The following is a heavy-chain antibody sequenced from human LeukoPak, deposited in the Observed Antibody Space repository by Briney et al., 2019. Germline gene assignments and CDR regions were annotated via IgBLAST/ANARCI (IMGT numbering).Heavy chain of an antibody. Sequence: SETLSLTCTVSGGSISSSSYYWGWIRQPPGKGLEWIGSIYYSGSTYYNPSLKSRVTISVDTSKNQFSLKLSSVTAADTAVYYCARGVYDFWSGYRYYYSYYYMDVWGKGTTVTVSS. CDR1: GGSISSSSYY. D-gene: IGHD3-3*01. CDR3: ARGVYDFWSGYRYYYSYYYMDV. CDR2: IYYSGST. J-gene: IGHJ6*03. V-gene: IGHV4-39*07.